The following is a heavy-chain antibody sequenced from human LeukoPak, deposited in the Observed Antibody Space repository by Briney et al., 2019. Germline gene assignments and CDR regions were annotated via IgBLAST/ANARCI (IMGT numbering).Heavy chain of an antibody. CDR3: AKDWELGS. Sequence: SXXLSLTCSVSGASISSYYWNWVRQPPGKGLEWIGNIYTSGGTNYIPSLKNRVTISLDTSKDQFSLKLTSVTAADTAFYYCAKDWELGSWGQGTLVTVSS. V-gene: IGHV4-59*01. CDR2: IYTSGGT. CDR1: GASISSYY. D-gene: IGHD1-26*01. J-gene: IGHJ5*02.